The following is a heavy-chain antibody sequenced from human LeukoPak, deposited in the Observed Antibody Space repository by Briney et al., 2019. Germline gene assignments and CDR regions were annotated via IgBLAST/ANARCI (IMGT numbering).Heavy chain of an antibody. D-gene: IGHD1-26*01. CDR1: GFTVSSYG. CDR2: ISYDGSNK. Sequence: GGSLSLYCSASGFTVSSYGMHWDRQAPGKGLEGVAVISYDGSNKYYADSVKGRFIISRDNSKNTLYLQMNRLRAEDTAVYYCAIDESSGSQGEEWGQGTLVTVSS. CDR3: AIDESSGSQGEE. J-gene: IGHJ4*02. V-gene: IGHV3-30*03.